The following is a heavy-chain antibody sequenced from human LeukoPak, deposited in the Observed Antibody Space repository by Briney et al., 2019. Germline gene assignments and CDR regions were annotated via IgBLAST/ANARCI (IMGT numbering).Heavy chain of an antibody. J-gene: IGHJ3*02. CDR3: ARRSITMIVVVHDAFDI. D-gene: IGHD3-22*01. CDR1: GYSFTSYW. V-gene: IGHV5-51*01. CDR2: IYPGDSGT. Sequence: GESLKISCKGSGYSFTSYWIGWVRQMPGKGLEWMGIIYPGDSGTRYSPSFQGQVTISADKSISTAYLQWSSLKASDTAMYYCARRSITMIVVVHDAFDIWGQGTMVTVSS.